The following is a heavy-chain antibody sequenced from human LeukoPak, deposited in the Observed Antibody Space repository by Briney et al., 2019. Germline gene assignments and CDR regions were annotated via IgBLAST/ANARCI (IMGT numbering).Heavy chain of an antibody. CDR1: GFTFSSYA. CDR2: ISGSGGST. J-gene: IGHJ4*02. Sequence: PGGSLRLSCAASGFTFSSYAMSWVRQAPGKGLEWVSAISGSGGSTYYADSVKGRFTISRDNSKNTLYLQMNSLRAEDTAVYYCAVGSTYSGSYYDCFDYWGQGTLVTVSS. V-gene: IGHV3-23*01. D-gene: IGHD1-26*01. CDR3: AVGSTYSGSYYDCFDY.